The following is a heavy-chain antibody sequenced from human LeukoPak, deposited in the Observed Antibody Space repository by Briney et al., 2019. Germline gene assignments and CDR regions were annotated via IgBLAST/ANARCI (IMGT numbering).Heavy chain of an antibody. V-gene: IGHV4-39*07. CDR3: ARSGSSWPHYYYYYYMDV. J-gene: IGHJ6*03. CDR2: IYYSGST. Sequence: SETLSLTCTVSGGSISSSTYYWGWIRQPPGKGLEWIGSIYYSGSTYYNPSLKSRVTISVDTSKNQFSLKLSSVTAADTAVYYCARSGSSWPHYYYYYYMDVWGKGTTVTVSS. D-gene: IGHD6-13*01. CDR1: GGSISSSTYY.